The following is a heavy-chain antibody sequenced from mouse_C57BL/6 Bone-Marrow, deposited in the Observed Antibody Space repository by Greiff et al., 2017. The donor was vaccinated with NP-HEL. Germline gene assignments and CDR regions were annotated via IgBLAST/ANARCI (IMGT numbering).Heavy chain of an antibody. CDR2: INPSNGAT. D-gene: IGHD3-2*02. J-gene: IGHJ2*01. CDR1: GYTFTSYW. Sequence: QVQLQQPGTELVKPGASVKLSCKASGYTFTSYWMYWVKQRPGQGLAWIGNINPSNGATNYNEKFKSKATLTVDKSSSTAYMQLSSLTSEDSAVYYCARDSGYAFDYWGQGTTLTVSS. CDR3: ARDSGYAFDY. V-gene: IGHV1-53*01.